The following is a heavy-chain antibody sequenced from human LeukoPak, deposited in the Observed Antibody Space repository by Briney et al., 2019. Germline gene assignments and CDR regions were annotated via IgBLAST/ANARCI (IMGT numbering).Heavy chain of an antibody. J-gene: IGHJ4*02. CDR1: GYTFTKYG. V-gene: IGHV1-18*01. CDR2: ISAYSDNT. D-gene: IGHD3-22*01. Sequence: GASVNVSCKASGYTFTKYGVSWVRQAPGQGLEWMGWISAYSDNTDYAPKFQGRITVTKDSSTDTDYMELRSLRPDDTAVYYCVKEGYDRGGYFGHWGQGALVTVSS. CDR3: VKEGYDRGGYFGH.